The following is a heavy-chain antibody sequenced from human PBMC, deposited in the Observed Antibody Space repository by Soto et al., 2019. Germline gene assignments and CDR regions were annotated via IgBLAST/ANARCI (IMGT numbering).Heavy chain of an antibody. V-gene: IGHV4-31*03. J-gene: IGHJ5*02. Sequence: SETLSLTCTVSGGSISSGGYYWSWIRQHPGKGLEWIGYIYYSGSTYYNPSLKSRVTISVDTSKNQFSLKLSSVTAADTAVYYCARYSSSSGEGWFDPWGQGNLVTVSS. CDR1: GGSISSGGYY. CDR3: ARYSSSSGEGWFDP. CDR2: IYYSGST. D-gene: IGHD6-6*01.